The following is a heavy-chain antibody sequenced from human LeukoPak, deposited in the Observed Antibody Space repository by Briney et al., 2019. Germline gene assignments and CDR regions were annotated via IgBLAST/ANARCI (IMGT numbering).Heavy chain of an antibody. D-gene: IGHD3-3*01. Sequence: GESLKISCKGSGYSFTSYWIGWVRQMPGKGLEWMGIIYPGDSDTRYSPSFQGQVTISADKSISTAYLQWSSLKASDTAMYYCARHHASYYDPQVAGMDVWGQGTTVTVSS. V-gene: IGHV5-51*01. J-gene: IGHJ6*02. CDR3: ARHHASYYDPQVAGMDV. CDR2: IYPGDSDT. CDR1: GYSFTSYW.